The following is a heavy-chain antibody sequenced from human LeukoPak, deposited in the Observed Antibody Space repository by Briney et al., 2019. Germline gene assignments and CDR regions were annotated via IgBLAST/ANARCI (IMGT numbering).Heavy chain of an antibody. CDR3: ARSRGKSPNSYSSGSLSLFDY. V-gene: IGHV1-69*04. Sequence: SVKVSCKASGGTFSSYAISWVRQAPGQGLEWMGRIIPILGIANYAQKFQGRVTITADKSTSTAYMELSSLRSEDTAVYYCARSRGKSPNSYSSGSLSLFDYWGQGTLVTVSS. CDR1: GGTFSSYA. D-gene: IGHD6-25*01. J-gene: IGHJ4*02. CDR2: IIPILGIA.